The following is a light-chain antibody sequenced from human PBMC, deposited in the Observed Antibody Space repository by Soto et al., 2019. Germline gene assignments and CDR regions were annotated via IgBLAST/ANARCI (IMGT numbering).Light chain of an antibody. CDR3: TAYDDSLSHWV. J-gene: IGLJ3*02. CDR1: RSNIRSNT. Sequence: QPVLTQPPSASGTPGQRVTISCSGSRSNIRSNTVNWFQQLPGTAPRLLISRNNQRPSGVPDRFSGSKSGTSASLAISGLQSEDEADYYCTAYDDSLSHWVFGGGTQLTVL. V-gene: IGLV1-44*01. CDR2: RNN.